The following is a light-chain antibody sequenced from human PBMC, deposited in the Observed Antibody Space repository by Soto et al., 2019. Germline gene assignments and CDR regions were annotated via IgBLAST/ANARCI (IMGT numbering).Light chain of an antibody. CDR2: GAS. Sequence: EIVMTQSPATLSVSPGERATLSCRASQSLTSTVAWYQQKPGQAPRLLIYGASTRATGIPARFSGSGSGTEFTLTISSLQPDDFATYYCQHYNSYSEAFGQGTKVDI. V-gene: IGKV3-15*01. CDR3: QHYNSYSEA. J-gene: IGKJ1*01. CDR1: QSLTST.